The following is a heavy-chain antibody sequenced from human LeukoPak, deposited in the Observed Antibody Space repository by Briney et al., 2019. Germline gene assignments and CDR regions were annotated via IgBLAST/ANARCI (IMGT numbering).Heavy chain of an antibody. V-gene: IGHV3-33*06. CDR3: AKDDDTSGQYSFFQD. CDR1: GFTFRNYG. CDR2: MWSDGNQK. Sequence: PGGSLRLSCAASGFTFRNYGMHWVRQAPGKGLEWVAVMWSDGNQKYYADSVKGRFTISRDISKNTLYLQMDSLRAEDTAVYYCAKDDDTSGQYSFFQDWGQGALVTVSS. J-gene: IGHJ1*01. D-gene: IGHD3-22*01.